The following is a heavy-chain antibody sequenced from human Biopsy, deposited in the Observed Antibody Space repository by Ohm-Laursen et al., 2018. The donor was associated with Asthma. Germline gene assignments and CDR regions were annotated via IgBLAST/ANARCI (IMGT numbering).Heavy chain of an antibody. J-gene: IGHJ3*02. V-gene: IGHV3-23*01. D-gene: IGHD2-15*01. Sequence: SLRLSCSASGFAFRSYAMSWVRQAPGKGLEWVSAISGSGGSTYYADSVKGRFTISRDNSKNTLYLQMNSLRAEDTAVYYCARGFICRGDHCPGPSAFDMWGQGTMVTVSS. CDR1: GFAFRSYA. CDR3: ARGFICRGDHCPGPSAFDM. CDR2: ISGSGGST.